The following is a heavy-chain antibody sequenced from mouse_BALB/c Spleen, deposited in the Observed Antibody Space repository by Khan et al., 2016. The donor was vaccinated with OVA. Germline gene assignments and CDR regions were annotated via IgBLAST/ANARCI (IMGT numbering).Heavy chain of an antibody. CDR1: GYSFTGYT. CDR3: VRSASYGDYVEAWFAY. Sequence: EVQLQQSGPELVKPGASMKMSCKASGYSFTGYTMNWVKQSHVKNLEWIGLINPYNGGTAYNQKFSGKATLTVDKSSNTAYMELLSLTSEDSAVYYCVRSASYGDYVEAWFAYWGQGTLVTVSA. D-gene: IGHD2-13*01. J-gene: IGHJ3*01. V-gene: IGHV1-37*01. CDR2: INPYNGGT.